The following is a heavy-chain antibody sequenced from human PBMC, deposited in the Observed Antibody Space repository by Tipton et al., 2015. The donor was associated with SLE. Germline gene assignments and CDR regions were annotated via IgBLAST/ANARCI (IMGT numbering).Heavy chain of an antibody. Sequence: SLRLSCAASGFPVSNYAMTWVRQAPGKGLEWVSTIISNGDTTWYPDSVKGRFTISRDNSWNTLYPQMNSLRVEDTAIYYCVKDFNDYKDFWGQGTLVTVSS. CDR3: VKDFNDYKDF. CDR1: GFPVSNYA. V-gene: IGHV3-23*01. CDR2: IISNGDTT. J-gene: IGHJ1*01. D-gene: IGHD4/OR15-4a*01.